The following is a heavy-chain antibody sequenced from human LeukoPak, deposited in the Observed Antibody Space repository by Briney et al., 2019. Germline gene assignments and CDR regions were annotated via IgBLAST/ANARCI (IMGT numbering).Heavy chain of an antibody. CDR3: ARRARYGDYVNY. CDR1: GSIFTSYW. V-gene: IGHV5-51*07. D-gene: IGHD4-17*01. J-gene: IGHJ4*02. CDR2: IYPGDSDT. Sequence: GASLQISCKGSGSIFTSYWIGWVHPMPGKGLEWMGIIYPGDSDTRYSPSFQGQVTISADKSISTAYLQWSSLKAADTAMYYCARRARYGDYVNYWGQGTLVTVSS.